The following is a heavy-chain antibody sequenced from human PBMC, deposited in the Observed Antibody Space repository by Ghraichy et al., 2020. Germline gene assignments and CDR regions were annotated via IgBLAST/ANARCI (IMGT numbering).Heavy chain of an antibody. D-gene: IGHD2-2*02. Sequence: SETLSLTCTVSGVSISSSIYYWSWIRQQPGKGLEWIGYISYSGGTYYNPSLKSRLTISVETSKNQFSLNLNSVTAADTAVYFWVRSDSVCGSATGYRGIDAFDSWGQGTRVTVSS. V-gene: IGHV4-31*03. CDR3: VRSDSVCGSATGYRGIDAFDS. CDR1: GVSISSSIYY. J-gene: IGHJ3*02. CDR2: ISYSGGT.